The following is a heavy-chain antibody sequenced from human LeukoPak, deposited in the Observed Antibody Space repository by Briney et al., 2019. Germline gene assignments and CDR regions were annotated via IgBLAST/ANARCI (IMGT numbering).Heavy chain of an antibody. Sequence: SETLSLTCAVYGGSFSSYYWSWIRQPPGKGLEWIGELNHSGGTNYNPSLKSRVTISVDTSKNQFSLNLSSLTAADTAVYFCARVGPGVLDYWGQGTLVTVSS. CDR2: LNHSGGT. CDR1: GGSFSSYY. V-gene: IGHV4-34*01. J-gene: IGHJ4*02. CDR3: ARVGPGVLDY. D-gene: IGHD7-27*01.